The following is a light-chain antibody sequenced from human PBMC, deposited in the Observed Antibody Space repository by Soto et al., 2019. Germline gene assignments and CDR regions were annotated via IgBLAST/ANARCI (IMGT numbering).Light chain of an antibody. CDR1: SSNIGSYS. CDR3: AAWDDSLNGPV. Sequence: QSVLTQPPSASGTPGQRVTISCSGSSSNIGSYSVNWYQQVPGTAPKLLIYNNNQWPSGVPDRFSGSKSGASASLAISVHQSEDEADYYCAAWDDSLNGPVFGGGTKVTVL. V-gene: IGLV1-44*01. J-gene: IGLJ2*01. CDR2: NNN.